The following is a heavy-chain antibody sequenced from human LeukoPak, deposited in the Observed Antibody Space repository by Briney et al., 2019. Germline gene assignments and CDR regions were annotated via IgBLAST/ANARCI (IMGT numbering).Heavy chain of an antibody. Sequence: KPSETLSLTCTVSGYSISSGYYWGWIRQPPGKGLEWIGYIYYSGSTNYNPSLKSRVTISVDTSKNQFSLKLSAVTAADTAVYYCARGGGSGSYAGFDYWGQGTLVTVSS. CDR3: ARGGGSGSYAGFDY. V-gene: IGHV4-61*01. CDR2: IYYSGST. D-gene: IGHD3-10*01. J-gene: IGHJ4*02. CDR1: GYSISSGYY.